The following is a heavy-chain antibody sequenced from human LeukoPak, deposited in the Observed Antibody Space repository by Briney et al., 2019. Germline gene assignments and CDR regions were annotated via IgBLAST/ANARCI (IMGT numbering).Heavy chain of an antibody. D-gene: IGHD6-6*01. CDR1: GFTFSSYG. CDR3: ARVSFSIAGWYYGMDV. J-gene: IGHJ6*02. V-gene: IGHV3-33*01. CDR2: IWYDGSNK. Sequence: GGSLRLSCAASGFTFSSYGMHWVRQAPGKGLEWVAVIWYDGSNKYYADSVKGRFTISRDNSKNTLYLQMNSLRAEDTAVYYCARVSFSIAGWYYGMDVWAKGPRSPSP.